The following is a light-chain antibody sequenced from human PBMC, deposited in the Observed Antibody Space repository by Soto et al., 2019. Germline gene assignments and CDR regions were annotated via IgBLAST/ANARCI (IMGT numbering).Light chain of an antibody. CDR2: GPS. V-gene: IGKV1-13*02. J-gene: IGKJ4*02. CDR3: QQTKSYPST. Sequence: AIQLTQSPSSLSASGGDSVTITCRASQVFXSTLPWYEQEAGQAPKVLXYGPSILQSGVPSGFSGSGFGTDFTLTISSLRAEDFAIYFCQQTKSYPSTFGGGTKVDIK. CDR1: QVFXST.